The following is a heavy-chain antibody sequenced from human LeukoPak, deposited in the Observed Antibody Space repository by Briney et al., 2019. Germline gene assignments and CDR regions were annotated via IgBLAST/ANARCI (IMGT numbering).Heavy chain of an antibody. V-gene: IGHV3-30-3*01. CDR3: ARDDYDILSGLDY. D-gene: IGHD3-9*01. Sequence: GGSLRLSCAASGFTFSSYAMHWVRQAPGKGLEWVAVISYDGSNKYYADSVKGRFTISRDNSKNTLYLQMNSLRAEDTAVYYCARDDYDILSGLDYWGQGTLVTVSS. CDR2: ISYDGSNK. CDR1: GFTFSSYA. J-gene: IGHJ4*02.